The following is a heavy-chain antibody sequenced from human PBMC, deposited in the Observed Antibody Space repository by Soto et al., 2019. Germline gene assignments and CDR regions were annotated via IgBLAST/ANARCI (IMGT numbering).Heavy chain of an antibody. CDR1: GFTFSTYG. D-gene: IGHD3-10*01. CDR2: YGGSGGSR. V-gene: IGHV3-23*01. CDR3: VTFRGSADPYYYMEV. J-gene: IGHJ6*03. Sequence: DVQLLESGGGLVQWGGSLRLSCVTSGFTFSTYGMTWVRQAPGKGLEWVSYGGSGGSRYYAESVKGRFTISRDNSKNTLSLELNSRRAEDTATYYCVTFRGSADPYYYMEVWGKGTTVTVSS.